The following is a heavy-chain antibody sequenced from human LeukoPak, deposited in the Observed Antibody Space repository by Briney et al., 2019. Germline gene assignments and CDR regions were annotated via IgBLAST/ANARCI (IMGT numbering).Heavy chain of an antibody. Sequence: GGSLRLSCAASGFTFSGSAMHWVRQASGKGLEWVGRIRSKANSYATAYAASVKGRFTISRDDSKNTAYLQMNSLKTEDTAVYYCAHFGSAEYFRHWGQGTLVIVSS. CDR3: AHFGSAEYFRH. V-gene: IGHV3-73*01. J-gene: IGHJ1*01. D-gene: IGHD3-10*01. CDR2: IRSKANSYAT. CDR1: GFTFSGSA.